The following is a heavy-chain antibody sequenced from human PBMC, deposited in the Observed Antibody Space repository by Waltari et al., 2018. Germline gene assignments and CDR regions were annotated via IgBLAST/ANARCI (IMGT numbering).Heavy chain of an antibody. Sequence: QVQLVQSGAEVKKPGASVKVSCKASGYTFTSYGISWVRQAPGQGLEWMGWISAYNGNTNYSQKLQGRVTMTTDTSTSTAYMELRSLRSDDTAVYYCARELPPCMVRGAPYYFDYWGQGTLVTVSS. CDR3: ARELPPCMVRGAPYYFDY. V-gene: IGHV1-18*01. D-gene: IGHD3-10*01. CDR2: ISAYNGNT. CDR1: GYTFTSYG. J-gene: IGHJ4*02.